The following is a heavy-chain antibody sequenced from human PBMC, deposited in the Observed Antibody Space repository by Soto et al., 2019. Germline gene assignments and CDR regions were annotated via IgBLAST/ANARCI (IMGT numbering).Heavy chain of an antibody. Sequence: ASLKVSGKATGYTFTSYYMHWVRQAPGQGLEWMGIINPSGGSTTYAQKFQGRVTMTRDTSTTTVYMELSSLRSEDTAVYYCARDSRALLWFGELYPYGMDVWGQGTTVTISS. D-gene: IGHD3-10*01. J-gene: IGHJ6*02. CDR2: INPSGGST. V-gene: IGHV1-46*01. CDR1: GYTFTSYY. CDR3: ARDSRALLWFGELYPYGMDV.